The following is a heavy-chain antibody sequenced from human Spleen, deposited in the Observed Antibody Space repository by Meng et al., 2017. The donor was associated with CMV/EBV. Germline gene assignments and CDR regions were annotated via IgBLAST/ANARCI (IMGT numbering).Heavy chain of an antibody. CDR2: INHSGGT. CDR1: GGAVRAYY. J-gene: IGHJ4*02. CDR3: ARGRGPLIGGTYLDY. Sequence: VNGGAVRAYYLSCSRQPPGKGLEWIAEINHSGGTNYTPSLKSRVTVSVDPSKKQFSLRLTSVTAADTAVYYCARGRGPLIGGTYLDYWGQGTLVTVSS. D-gene: IGHD3-9*01. V-gene: IGHV4-34*01.